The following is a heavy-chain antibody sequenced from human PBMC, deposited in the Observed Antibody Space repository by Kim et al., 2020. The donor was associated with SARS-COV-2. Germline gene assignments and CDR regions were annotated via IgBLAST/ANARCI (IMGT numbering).Heavy chain of an antibody. CDR2: TTRSGDGS. J-gene: IGHJ4*02. Sequence: GGSLRLSCSGSGFTFSDYGIHWVRRAPGKGLQYVSATTRSGDGSFYADSVEGRFTVSRDNSKSTLYLQVNSLRVEDTAVYYCVKYRRSYGAVHWGQGTQVIVSS. CDR1: GFTFSDYG. V-gene: IGHV3-64D*06. CDR3: VKYRRSYGAVH. D-gene: IGHD1-26*01.